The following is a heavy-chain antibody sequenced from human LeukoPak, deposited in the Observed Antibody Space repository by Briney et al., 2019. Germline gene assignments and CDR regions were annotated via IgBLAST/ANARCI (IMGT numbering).Heavy chain of an antibody. J-gene: IGHJ3*02. CDR1: GFTFSDYY. CDR2: ISSSGSII. V-gene: IGHV3-11*01. CDR3: ARDMVRGVIGLSGFDI. D-gene: IGHD3-10*01. Sequence: GGSLRLSCAASGFTFSDYYMTWIRQAPGKGLEWVSYISSSGSIICYADSVKGRFTISRDNAKNSLYLQMNSLRAEDTAVYYCARDMVRGVIGLSGFDIWGQGTMVTVSS.